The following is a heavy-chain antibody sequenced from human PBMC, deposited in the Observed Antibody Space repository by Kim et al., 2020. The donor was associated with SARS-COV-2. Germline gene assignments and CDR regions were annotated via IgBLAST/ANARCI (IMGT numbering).Heavy chain of an antibody. D-gene: IGHD3-16*01. CDR2: INASGGST. J-gene: IGHJ6*02. Sequence: ASVKVSCKASGYTFRNYYVHWVRQAPGQGLEWVGIINASGGSTKYGQKFKGRVTLTRDTSTTTIYMEINSLTLDDTAIYFCARAQEVRGSYYYYGLDVWGPGTAVSVSS. CDR1: GYTFRNYY. CDR3: ARAQEVRGSYYYYGLDV. V-gene: IGHV1-46*01.